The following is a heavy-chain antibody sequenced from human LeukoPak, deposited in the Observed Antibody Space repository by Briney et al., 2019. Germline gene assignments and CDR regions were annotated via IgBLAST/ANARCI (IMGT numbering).Heavy chain of an antibody. Sequence: GRSLRLSCAASGFTFSSYAMHWVRQAPGKGLEWVAVISYDGSNKYYADSVKGRFTISRDNSKNTLYLQMNSLRAEDTAVYYCARSPGYSTMAATYSSRPLNYWGQGTLVTVSS. CDR2: ISYDGSNK. CDR3: ARSPGYSTMAATYSSRPLNY. V-gene: IGHV3-30-3*01. CDR1: GFTFSSYA. D-gene: IGHD5/OR15-5a*01. J-gene: IGHJ4*02.